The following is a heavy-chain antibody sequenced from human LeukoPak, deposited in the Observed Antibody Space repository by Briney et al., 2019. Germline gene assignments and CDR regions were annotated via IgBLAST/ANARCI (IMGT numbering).Heavy chain of an antibody. CDR1: GYLINSGYC. CDR2: IYSTGDT. CDR3: ASRATVSNIYFDS. Sequence: PSETLSLTCSVSGYLINSGYCWGWFRQSPGKGLEWIGSIYSTGDTYDKRSLKRRVSISVDSSKNQFSLKLRSVTAADTAVYYWASRATVSNIYFDSWGQGNLVTVSS. D-gene: IGHD5/OR15-5a*01. J-gene: IGHJ4*02. V-gene: IGHV4-38-2*02.